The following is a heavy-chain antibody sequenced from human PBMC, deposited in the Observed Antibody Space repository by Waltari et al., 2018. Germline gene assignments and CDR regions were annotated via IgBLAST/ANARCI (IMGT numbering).Heavy chain of an antibody. J-gene: IGHJ2*01. CDR1: GYTFTSYA. V-gene: IGHV1-3*01. CDR3: ARDRSYSYWYFDL. D-gene: IGHD1-26*01. CDR2: INAGNGNT. Sequence: QVQLVQSGAEVKKPGASVKVSCKASGYTFTSYAMHWVRQAPGQRLEWMGWINAGNGNTKYSQKFQGRVTITRDTSASTAYMELSSVTAADTAVYYCARDRSYSYWYFDLWGRGTLVTVSS.